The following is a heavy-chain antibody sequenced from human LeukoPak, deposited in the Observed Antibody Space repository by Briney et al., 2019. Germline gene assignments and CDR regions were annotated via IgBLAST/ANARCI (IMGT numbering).Heavy chain of an antibody. Sequence: GGSLRLSCAASGFTFDDYAMHWVRQAPGKGLEWVSGISWNSGSIGYADSVKGRFTISRDNAKNSLYLQMNSLGAEDTALYYCAKDTHLMITFGGVMNYWGQGTLVTVSS. CDR1: GFTFDDYA. CDR3: AKDTHLMITFGGVMNY. V-gene: IGHV3-9*01. D-gene: IGHD3-16*01. J-gene: IGHJ4*02. CDR2: ISWNSGSI.